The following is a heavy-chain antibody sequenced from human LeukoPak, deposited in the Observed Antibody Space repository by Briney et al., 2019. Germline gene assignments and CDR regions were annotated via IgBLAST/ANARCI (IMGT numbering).Heavy chain of an antibody. Sequence: GGSLTLSCAASGFTFSSYAMSWVRQAPGKGMEWVSSISSSSSYIYYADSVEDRFTIYRDSAKNSLYLQMNSLKVEDTAVYYCARGARVGYSSSWLDSWGQGTLVTVSS. CDR1: GFTFSSYA. J-gene: IGHJ4*02. V-gene: IGHV3-21*04. CDR2: ISSSSSYI. CDR3: ARGARVGYSSSWLDS. D-gene: IGHD6-13*01.